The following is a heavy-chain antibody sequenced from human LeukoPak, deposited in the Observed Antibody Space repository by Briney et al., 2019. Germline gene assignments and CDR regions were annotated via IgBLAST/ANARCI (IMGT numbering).Heavy chain of an antibody. V-gene: IGHV3-21*01. Sequence: TGGSLRLSCAASGFTFSDYSMNWVRQAAGKGLEWVSSISSSSSYIYYADSMKGRFTISRDNAKNSLYLQMNSLRGEDTAVYYCARGYDWYFDLWGRGTLVTVSS. CDR3: ARGYDWYFDL. CDR2: ISSSSSYI. D-gene: IGHD1-14*01. J-gene: IGHJ2*01. CDR1: GFTFSDYS.